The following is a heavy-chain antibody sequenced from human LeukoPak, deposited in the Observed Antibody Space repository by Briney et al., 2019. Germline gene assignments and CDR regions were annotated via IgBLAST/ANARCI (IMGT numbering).Heavy chain of an antibody. CDR1: GGSISSSSYY. J-gene: IGHJ4*02. CDR3: ARHLSSGRFDY. Sequence: SETPSLTCTVSGGSISSSSYYWGWIRQPPGKGLEWIGSIYYSGSTYYNPSLKSRVTISVDTSKNQFSLKLSSVTAADTAVYYCARHLSSGRFDYWGQGTLVTVSS. CDR2: IYYSGST. D-gene: IGHD3-16*02. V-gene: IGHV4-39*01.